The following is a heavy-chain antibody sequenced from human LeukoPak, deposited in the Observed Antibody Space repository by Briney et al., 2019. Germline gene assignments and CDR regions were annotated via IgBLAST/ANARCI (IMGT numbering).Heavy chain of an antibody. CDR2: INCDSGVT. Sequence: VASVKVSCKASGYSFTGYYLDWVRQAPGQGLEWMGWINCDSGVTKYAEKFQGRVSMTRDTSISTAYMDLSRLTSDDTAIYYCARDGGGTYQDFDYWGQGTLVTVSS. CDR1: GYSFTGYY. D-gene: IGHD1-26*01. J-gene: IGHJ4*02. CDR3: ARDGGGTYQDFDY. V-gene: IGHV1-2*02.